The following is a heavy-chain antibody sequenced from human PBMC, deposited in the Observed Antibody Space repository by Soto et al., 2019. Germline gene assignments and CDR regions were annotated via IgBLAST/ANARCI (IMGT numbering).Heavy chain of an antibody. J-gene: IGHJ5*02. Sequence: QVQLQQWGAGLLKPSETLSLTCAVYGGSFSGYYWSWIRQPPGKGLEWIGEINHSGSTNYNPSLKSRVTISVDTSKNQFSLKLSSVTAADTAVYYCARVAGRYYDSSGYFGWFDPWGQGTLVTVSS. CDR1: GGSFSGYY. CDR2: INHSGST. CDR3: ARVAGRYYDSSGYFGWFDP. V-gene: IGHV4-34*01. D-gene: IGHD3-22*01.